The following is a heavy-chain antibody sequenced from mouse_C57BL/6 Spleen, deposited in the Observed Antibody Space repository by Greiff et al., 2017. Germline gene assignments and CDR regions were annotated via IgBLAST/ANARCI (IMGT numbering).Heavy chain of an antibody. D-gene: IGHD1-1*01. CDR3: ARDTSGVERNSFDY. Sequence: QVQLKQPGAELVMPGASVKLSCKASGYTFTSYWMHWVKQRPGQGLVWIGEIDPSDSYTNYNQKFKGKSTLTVDKSSGTAYMQRSSLTSEDSAVYYCARDTSGVERNSFDYWGQGTTLTVSS. CDR2: IDPSDSYT. CDR1: GYTFTSYW. V-gene: IGHV1-69*01. J-gene: IGHJ2*01.